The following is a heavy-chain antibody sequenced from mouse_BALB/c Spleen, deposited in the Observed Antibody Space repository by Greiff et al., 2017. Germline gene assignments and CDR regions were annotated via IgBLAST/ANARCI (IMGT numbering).Heavy chain of an antibody. CDR3: ASHYGSSYFDY. V-gene: IGHV5-6-5*01. J-gene: IGHJ2*01. Sequence: EVKLVESGGGLVKPGGSLKLSCAASGFTFSSYAMSWVRQTPEKRLEWVASISSGGSTYYPDSVKGRFTISRDNARNILYLQMSSLRSEDTAMYYCASHYGSSYFDYWGQGTTLTVSS. CDR2: ISSGGST. D-gene: IGHD1-1*01. CDR1: GFTFSSYA.